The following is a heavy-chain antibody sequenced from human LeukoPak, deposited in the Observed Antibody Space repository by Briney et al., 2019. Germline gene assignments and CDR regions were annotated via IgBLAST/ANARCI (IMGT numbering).Heavy chain of an antibody. V-gene: IGHV3-7*03. CDR3: ARGGGLDV. CDR2: INHNGNVN. J-gene: IGHJ6*02. CDR1: GFTFSNYA. Sequence: GGSLRLSCAASGFTFSNYAMSWVRQAPGKGLEWVASINHNGNVNYYVDSVKGRFTISRDNAKNSLYLQMSNLRAEDTAVYFCARGGGLDVWGQGATVTVSS. D-gene: IGHD3-16*01.